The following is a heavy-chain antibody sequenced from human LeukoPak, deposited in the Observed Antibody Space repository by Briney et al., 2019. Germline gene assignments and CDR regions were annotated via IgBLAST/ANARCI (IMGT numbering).Heavy chain of an antibody. CDR3: AKAARPWGTGGIYFDS. D-gene: IGHD3-16*01. CDR2: ISGSGGST. J-gene: IGHJ4*02. CDR1: GFTFSSYA. Sequence: PGGSLRLSCAASGFTFSSYAMSWVREAPGKGVEWVSAISGSGGSTYYADSVKGRFIISRDNSKTTLYLQMNSLRAEDTAVYNCAKAARPWGTGGIYFDSWGQGTLVTVSS. V-gene: IGHV3-23*01.